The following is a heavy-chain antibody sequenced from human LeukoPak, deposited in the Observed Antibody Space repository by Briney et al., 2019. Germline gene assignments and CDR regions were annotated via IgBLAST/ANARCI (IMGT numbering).Heavy chain of an antibody. CDR2: IIPIFGTA. CDR3: ARDLRIAAPYYFDY. J-gene: IGHJ4*02. CDR1: GGTFSSYA. V-gene: IGHV1-69*13. Sequence: ASVKVSCKASGGTFSSYAISWVRQAPGQGLEWMGGIIPIFGTANYAQKFQGRVTITADESTSTAYMELSSLRSEDTAVYYCARDLRIAAPYYFDYWGQGTLVTVSS. D-gene: IGHD6-6*01.